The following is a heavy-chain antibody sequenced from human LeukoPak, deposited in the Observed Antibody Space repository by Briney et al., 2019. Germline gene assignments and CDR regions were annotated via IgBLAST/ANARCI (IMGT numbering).Heavy chain of an antibody. J-gene: IGHJ4*02. V-gene: IGHV4-39*01. CDR1: GGSISSSSYY. CDR3: ARTAVVTGGFDY. Sequence: ASETLSLTCTVSGGSISSSSYYWGWIRQPPGKGLEWIGSIYYSGSTYYNPSLKSRVTISVDTSKNQFSLKLSSVTAADTAVYYCARTAVVTGGFDYWGREPWSPSPQ. D-gene: IGHD4-23*01. CDR2: IYYSGST.